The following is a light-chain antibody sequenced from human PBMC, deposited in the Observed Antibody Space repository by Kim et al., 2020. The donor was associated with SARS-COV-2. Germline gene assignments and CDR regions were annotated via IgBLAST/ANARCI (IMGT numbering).Light chain of an antibody. CDR1: SLRSYY. J-gene: IGLJ1*01. CDR3: NSRDSSGNHYV. V-gene: IGLV3-19*01. CDR2: GKN. Sequence: LGQTVSITCKGDSLRSYYASSYQQKPGQAPVLVIYGKNNRPSGIPDRFSGSSSGNTASLTITGAQAEDEADYYCNSRDSSGNHYVFGTGTKVTVL.